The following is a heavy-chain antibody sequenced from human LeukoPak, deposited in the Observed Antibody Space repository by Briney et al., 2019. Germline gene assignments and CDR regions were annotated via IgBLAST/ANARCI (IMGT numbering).Heavy chain of an antibody. D-gene: IGHD4-17*01. CDR1: GYTFTGYY. Sequence: ASVKVSCKASGYTFTGYYMHWVRQAPGQGLEWMGWINPKSGGTNYAQKFQGRVTMTRDTSISTAYMELSRLRSDDTAVYYCARAPPVDYGDYEFDYWGQGTLVTVSS. CDR3: ARAPPVDYGDYEFDY. J-gene: IGHJ4*02. V-gene: IGHV1-2*02. CDR2: INPKSGGT.